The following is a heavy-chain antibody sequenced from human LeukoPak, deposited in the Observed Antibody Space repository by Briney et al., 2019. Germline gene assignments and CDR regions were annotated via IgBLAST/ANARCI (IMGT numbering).Heavy chain of an antibody. CDR2: ISGSGGST. Sequence: PGGSLRLSCAASGFTVSSNYMSWVRQAPGKGLEWVSAISGSGGSTYYADSVKGRFTISRDNSKNTLYLQMNSLRAEDTAVYYCAKGDSSSWSYYFDYWGQGTLVTVSS. V-gene: IGHV3-23*01. D-gene: IGHD6-13*01. J-gene: IGHJ4*02. CDR3: AKGDSSSWSYYFDY. CDR1: GFTVSSNY.